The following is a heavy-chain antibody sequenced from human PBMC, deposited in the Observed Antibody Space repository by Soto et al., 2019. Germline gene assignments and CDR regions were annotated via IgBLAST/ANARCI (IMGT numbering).Heavy chain of an antibody. CDR2: IYYSGST. CDR3: ARLFTGTTNWFEP. V-gene: IGHV4-39*01. J-gene: IGHJ5*02. D-gene: IGHD1-7*01. Sequence: SETLSLTCTVFGGSISSSSYYWGWIRQPPGKGLEWIGSIYYSGSTYYNPSLKSRVTISVDTSKNQFSLKLSSVTAADTAVYYCARLFTGTTNWFEPWGQGTLVTVSS. CDR1: GGSISSSSYY.